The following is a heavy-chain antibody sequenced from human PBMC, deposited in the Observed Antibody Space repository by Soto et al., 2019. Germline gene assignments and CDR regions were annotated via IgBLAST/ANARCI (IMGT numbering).Heavy chain of an antibody. CDR2: ISYDGSNK. V-gene: IGHV3-30*18. CDR3: AKDLDPHHDPFDI. CDR1: GFTFSSYG. J-gene: IGHJ3*02. Sequence: ESGGGVVQPGRSLRLSCAASGFTFSSYGMHWVRQAPGKGLEWVAVISYDGSNKYYADSVKGRFTISRDNSKNTLYLQMNSLRAEDTAVYYCAKDLDPHHDPFDIWGQGTMVTVSS. D-gene: IGHD1-1*01.